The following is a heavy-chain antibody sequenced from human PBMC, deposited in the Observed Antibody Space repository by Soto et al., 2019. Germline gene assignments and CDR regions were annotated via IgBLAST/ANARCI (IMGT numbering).Heavy chain of an antibody. CDR2: IYYRGST. V-gene: IGHV4-59*08. CDR1: GGSLRNSY. D-gene: IGHD1-26*01. Sequence: QVQLQESGPGLVKPSETLSLTCTVSGGSLRNSYWSWIRQPPGKGLEWIAYIYYRGSTNYNPSLKSRVTIAVDTSKNQFSLKLSSVTATDTAVYYCARLGTTPGAPIGYWGQGTLVTVSS. J-gene: IGHJ4*02. CDR3: ARLGTTPGAPIGY.